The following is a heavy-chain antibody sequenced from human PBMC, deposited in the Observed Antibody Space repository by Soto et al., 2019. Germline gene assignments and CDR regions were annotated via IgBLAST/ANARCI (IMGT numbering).Heavy chain of an antibody. Sequence: SVKVSCKASGGTFSIYAISWVLRSPGQWLEWMGGIIPIFGTANYAQKFQGRVTITADESTSTAYMELSSLRSEDTAVYYCAREAGYSYGYFDYWGQGTLVTVSS. J-gene: IGHJ4*02. D-gene: IGHD5-18*01. V-gene: IGHV1-69*13. CDR2: IIPIFGTA. CDR3: AREAGYSYGYFDY. CDR1: GGTFSIYA.